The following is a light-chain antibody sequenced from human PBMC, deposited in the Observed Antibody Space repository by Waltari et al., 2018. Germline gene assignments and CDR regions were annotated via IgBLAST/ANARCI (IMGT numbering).Light chain of an antibody. J-gene: IGKJ4*01. Sequence: AIQMTQSPSSLSASVGDRVTITCRASQGSRNDLGWYQQKPGKAPNLLIYAASSLQSGVPSRFSGSGSGTDFTLTISSLQPEDFATYYCLQDYNYPLTFGGGTKVEIK. CDR3: LQDYNYPLT. CDR2: AAS. V-gene: IGKV1-6*01. CDR1: QGSRND.